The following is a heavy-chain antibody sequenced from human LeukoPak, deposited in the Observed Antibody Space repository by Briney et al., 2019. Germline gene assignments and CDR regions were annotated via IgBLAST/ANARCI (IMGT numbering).Heavy chain of an antibody. CDR1: GFTVSTNY. CDR2: VYMGGTT. V-gene: IGHV3-66*01. J-gene: IGHJ4*02. D-gene: IGHD5-18*01. Sequence: GGSLRPSCAASGFTVSTNYMNWVRQAPGKGLEWVSVVYMGGTTYYADSVKGRFTISRDSTKNTIYLQMNNLRAEDTAVYYCARGLLRDGYTYTYSFDYWGQGALVTVSS. CDR3: ARGLLRDGYTYTYSFDY.